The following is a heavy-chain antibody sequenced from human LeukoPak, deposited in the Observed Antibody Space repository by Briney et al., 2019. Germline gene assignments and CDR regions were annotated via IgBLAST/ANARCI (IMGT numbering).Heavy chain of an antibody. CDR3: AKGAGSSSPHNRFHP. CDR2: ISSSSSYI. J-gene: IGHJ5*01. V-gene: IGHV3-21*01. D-gene: IGHD6-13*01. CDR1: GFTFSSYS. Sequence: KPGGSLRLSCAASGFTFSSYSMNWVRQAPGKGLEWVSSISSSSSYIYYADSVKGRFTISRDNSKNTLYLQMNSLRAEDTAVYYRAKGAGSSSPHNRFHPWGQGTPVTGPS.